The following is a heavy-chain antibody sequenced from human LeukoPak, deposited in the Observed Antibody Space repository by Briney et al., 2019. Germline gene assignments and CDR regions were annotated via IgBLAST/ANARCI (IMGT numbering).Heavy chain of an antibody. Sequence: GGSLRLSCVPSGFTFSSYGMHWVRQAPGKGLEWVAVISYDGSNKYYADSVKGRFTISRDNSKNTLYLQMNSLRAEDTAVYYCAKVLYGDYYWGQGTLVTVSS. CDR1: GFTFSSYG. J-gene: IGHJ4*02. CDR2: ISYDGSNK. CDR3: AKVLYGDYY. V-gene: IGHV3-30*18. D-gene: IGHD4-17*01.